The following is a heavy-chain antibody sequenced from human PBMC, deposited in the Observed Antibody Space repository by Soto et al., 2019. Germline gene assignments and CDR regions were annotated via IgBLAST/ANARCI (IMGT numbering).Heavy chain of an antibody. D-gene: IGHD2-15*01. CDR2: ISYDGSHK. V-gene: IGHV3-30*18. CDR1: GFTFSNYG. Sequence: QVQLVESGGGVDQPGRSLRLSCAGSGFTFSNYGLHWVRQAPGKGLEWVAVISYDGSHKYYADSVKVRFTISRDNSTNMLYLQMDSLRAEDTAVYYCAKDGAPRYCSRSSCHPAGAYWGQGTLVTVSS. J-gene: IGHJ4*02. CDR3: AKDGAPRYCSRSSCHPAGAY.